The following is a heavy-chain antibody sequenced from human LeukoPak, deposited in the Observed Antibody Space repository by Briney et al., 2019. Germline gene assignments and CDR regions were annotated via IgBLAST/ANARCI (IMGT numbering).Heavy chain of an antibody. CDR2: TYYRSKWYN. V-gene: IGHV6-1*01. D-gene: IGHD3-22*01. CDR3: AREGSDGYLFDY. Sequence: SQTLSLTCAISGDSVSSNSATWDWIRQSPSRGLEWLRRTYYRSKWYNDYAVSVKSRVAINPDTSENQFSLQLNSVTPEDTAVYYCAREGSDGYLFDYWGQGSLVIVSS. CDR1: GDSVSSNSAT. J-gene: IGHJ4*02.